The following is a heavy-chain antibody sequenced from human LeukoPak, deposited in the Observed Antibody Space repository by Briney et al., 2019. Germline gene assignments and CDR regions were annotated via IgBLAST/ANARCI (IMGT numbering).Heavy chain of an antibody. CDR1: GFTYSSYW. CDR2: IKQDGSEK. D-gene: IGHD1-26*01. V-gene: IGHV3-7*01. Sequence: GGSLSLSCAASGFTYSSYWMIWLRQAPGKGREWVANIKQDGSEKYHVDSVKGRFTISRDNAKNSLYLQMNSRRAEDTAVYYCARGRGVVGATCDYWGQGTLVTVSS. J-gene: IGHJ4*02. CDR3: ARGRGVVGATCDY.